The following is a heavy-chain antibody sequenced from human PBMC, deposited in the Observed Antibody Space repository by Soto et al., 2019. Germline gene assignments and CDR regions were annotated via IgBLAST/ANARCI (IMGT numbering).Heavy chain of an antibody. CDR3: AREGDGDYVGHGYYGMDV. J-gene: IGHJ6*02. Sequence: EVQLVESGGGPVKPGGSLRLSCAASGFTFSSYSMNWVRQAPGKGLEWVSSISSSSSYIYYADSVKGRFTISRDNAKNSLYLQMNSLRAEDTAVYYCAREGDGDYVGHGYYGMDVWGQGTTVTVSS. V-gene: IGHV3-21*01. CDR2: ISSSSSYI. CDR1: GFTFSSYS. D-gene: IGHD4-17*01.